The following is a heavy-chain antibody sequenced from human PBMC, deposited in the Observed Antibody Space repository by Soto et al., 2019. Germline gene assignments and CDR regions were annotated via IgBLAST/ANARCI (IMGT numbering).Heavy chain of an antibody. D-gene: IGHD6-13*01. Sequence: QVQLVQSGAEVKKPGASVKVSCKASRYTFTSYDISWVRQATGQGLEWMGWMNPDSGNTGYAQKFKGRVIMTRNNYISTAYMELGSLRSEDTAVYYCARKYTSSWPSRGYSYYGMDVWGQGTTVTVSS. CDR3: ARKYTSSWPSRGYSYYGMDV. CDR1: RYTFTSYD. CDR2: MNPDSGNT. V-gene: IGHV1-8*01. J-gene: IGHJ6*02.